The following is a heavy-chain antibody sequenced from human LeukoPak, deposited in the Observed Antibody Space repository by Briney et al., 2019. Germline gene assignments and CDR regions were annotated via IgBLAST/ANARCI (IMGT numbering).Heavy chain of an antibody. Sequence: GGSLRLSCAASGFTFSNYAMSWVRQAPGKGLEWVSAITGSSGNTYYADSVKGRFTISRDNSKNTVFLQMNSLRAEDTAVYYCAKWGDYDVLTGYYVSDYWGQGTLVTVSS. D-gene: IGHD3-9*01. V-gene: IGHV3-23*01. CDR2: ITGSSGNT. CDR3: AKWGDYDVLTGYYVSDY. CDR1: GFTFSNYA. J-gene: IGHJ4*02.